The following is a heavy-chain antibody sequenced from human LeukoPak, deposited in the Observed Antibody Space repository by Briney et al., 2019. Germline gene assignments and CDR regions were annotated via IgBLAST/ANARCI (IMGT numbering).Heavy chain of an antibody. CDR1: GYTFTGYY. V-gene: IGHV1-2*02. D-gene: IGHD4-17*01. Sequence: ASVKVSCKASGYTFTGYYMHWVRQAPGQGPEWMGWINPNSGGTNYAQKFQGRVTMTRDTSISTAYMELSRLRSDDTAVYYCARGGTTVTDPYGMDVWGQGTTVTVSS. J-gene: IGHJ6*02. CDR2: INPNSGGT. CDR3: ARGGTTVTDPYGMDV.